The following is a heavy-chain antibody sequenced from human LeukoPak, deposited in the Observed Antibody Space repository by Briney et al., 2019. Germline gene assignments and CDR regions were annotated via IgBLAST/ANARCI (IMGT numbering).Heavy chain of an antibody. J-gene: IGHJ4*02. Sequence: GGSLRLSCAASGFTFNNYAMTWVRQAPGKGLEWVSAISNNGGYTYYADSVQGRFTISRDNSKSTLCLQMNSLRAEGTAVYYCAKQLGYCSDGSCYFPYWGQGTLVTVSS. D-gene: IGHD2-15*01. CDR2: ISNNGGYT. CDR1: GFTFNNYA. V-gene: IGHV3-23*01. CDR3: AKQLGYCSDGSCYFPY.